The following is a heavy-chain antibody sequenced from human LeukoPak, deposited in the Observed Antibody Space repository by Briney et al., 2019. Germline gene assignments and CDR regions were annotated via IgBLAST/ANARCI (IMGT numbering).Heavy chain of an antibody. J-gene: IGHJ6*03. Sequence: GGSLRLSCAASGFTFSDYYMTWIRQAPGKGLEWVSYISSSGTTIYYADSVKGRFAISRDNTKSSLYLQMNSLRAEDTAVYYCARVNGDYVWGSYRYPESYYYYYMDVWGKGTTVTISS. CDR2: ISSSGTTI. CDR3: ARVNGDYVWGSYRYPESYYYYYMDV. CDR1: GFTFSDYY. V-gene: IGHV3-11*04. D-gene: IGHD3-16*02.